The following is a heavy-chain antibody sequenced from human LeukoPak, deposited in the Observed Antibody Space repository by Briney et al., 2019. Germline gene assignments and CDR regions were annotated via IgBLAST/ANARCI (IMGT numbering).Heavy chain of an antibody. CDR3: ARQDHIMVVIPLD. V-gene: IGHV4-59*08. Sequence: SETLSLTCTVSGGSMKNYYWSWIRQPPGKGLEWIGNSYHSGTSNYNPSLKSRVTISVDTSNNQFSLKLTSVTAADTAVYYCARQDHIMVVIPLDWGQGTLVTVSS. CDR1: GGSMKNYY. CDR2: SYHSGTS. D-gene: IGHD2-21*01. J-gene: IGHJ4*02.